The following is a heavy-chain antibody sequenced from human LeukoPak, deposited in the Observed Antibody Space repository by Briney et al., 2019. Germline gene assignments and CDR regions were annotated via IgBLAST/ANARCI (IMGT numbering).Heavy chain of an antibody. CDR3: ARDRGPRTGFMVREAYDY. CDR1: GFTFDDYA. V-gene: IGHV3-9*01. D-gene: IGHD3-10*01. CDR2: ISWNGDNI. J-gene: IGHJ4*02. Sequence: PGGSLRLSCAASGFTFDDYAMHWVRQAPGKGLEWVSGISWNGDNINYVDSVKGRFTISRDNAKNTLYLQMSSLRAEDTAVYYCARDRGPRTGFMVREAYDYWGQGTLVTVSS.